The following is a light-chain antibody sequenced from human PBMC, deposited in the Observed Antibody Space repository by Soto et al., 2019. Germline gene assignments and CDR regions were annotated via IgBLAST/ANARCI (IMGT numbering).Light chain of an antibody. CDR2: AAS. CDR3: QQSWSVPLT. V-gene: IGKV1-39*01. J-gene: IGKJ4*02. Sequence: DIQMTQSPSSLSASVGDRVTITCRASQYISNYLNWYRRKPGEAPKLLIFAASTLHSGVASRFSGSGSGTDVTLTISSLQPEEFATYYCQQSWSVPLTVGGGTKVEIK. CDR1: QYISNY.